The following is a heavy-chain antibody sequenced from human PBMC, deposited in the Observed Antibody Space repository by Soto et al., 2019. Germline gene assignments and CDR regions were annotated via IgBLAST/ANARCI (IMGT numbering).Heavy chain of an antibody. Sequence: ASVKVSCKTSGFTFSSSAVQWVRQARGQRLEWIGWIVVGSGSTNYAQKFQERVTITRDMSTSTAYMELSSLRSEDTALYYCVTEQYSSSSIGMDVWGQGTTVTVSS. CDR1: GFTFSSSA. CDR2: IVVGSGST. V-gene: IGHV1-58*01. CDR3: VTEQYSSSSIGMDV. J-gene: IGHJ6*02. D-gene: IGHD6-6*01.